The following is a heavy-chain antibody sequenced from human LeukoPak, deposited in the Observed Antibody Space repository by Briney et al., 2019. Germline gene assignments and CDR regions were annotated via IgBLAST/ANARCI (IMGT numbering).Heavy chain of an antibody. D-gene: IGHD2-2*01. CDR1: GLTYSSFA. J-gene: IGHJ4*02. CDR3: AKSSSSNCYSPHDY. Sequence: GGSQRLSCTASGLTYSSFAMSWVRQAPGKGLEWVSVISGSGDSTYYAGSVKGRFTISRDNSKNTLYLQMNRLRAEATAIYYCAKSSSSNCYSPHDYWGQGTLVTVSS. V-gene: IGHV3-23*01. CDR2: ISGSGDST.